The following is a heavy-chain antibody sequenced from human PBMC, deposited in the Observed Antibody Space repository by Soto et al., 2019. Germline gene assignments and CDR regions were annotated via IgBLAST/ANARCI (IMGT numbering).Heavy chain of an antibody. V-gene: IGHV4-59*01. CDR2: IYYSGST. J-gene: IGHJ6*02. CDR3: ARDGVGIYGDLDYYYGMDV. Sequence: PSETLSLTCTVSGGSISSYYWSWIRQPPGKGLEWIGYIYYSGSTNYNPSLKSRVTISVDTSKNQFSLNLSSVTAADTAVYYCARDGVGIYGDLDYYYGMDVWGQGTTVTVSS. D-gene: IGHD4-17*01. CDR1: GGSISSYY.